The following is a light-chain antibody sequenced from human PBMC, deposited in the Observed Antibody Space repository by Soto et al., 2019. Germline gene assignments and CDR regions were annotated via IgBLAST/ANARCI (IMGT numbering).Light chain of an antibody. CDR1: QSVSSF. J-gene: IGKJ5*01. Sequence: VLTLAPSRRRSPQGECLTLSCKARQSVSSFLAWDQQKHGQAHRLLIYVTSIRATGIPTRFSGSGSGTDFTLTISSLDLQALEVSFCQQRNCWHSTLTFGQGTRLEIK. V-gene: IGKV3-11*01. CDR3: QQRNCWHSTLT. CDR2: VTS.